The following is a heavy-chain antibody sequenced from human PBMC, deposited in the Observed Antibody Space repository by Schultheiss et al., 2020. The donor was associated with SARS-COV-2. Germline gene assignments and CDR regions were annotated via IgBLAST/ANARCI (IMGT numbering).Heavy chain of an antibody. CDR1: GFTFSNAW. J-gene: IGHJ4*02. CDR3: TTIPYGPDRHFDY. Sequence: GESLKISCAASGFTFSNAWMSWVRQAPGKGLEWVGRIKSKTDGGTTDYAAPVKGRFTISRDDSKNTLYLQMNSLKTEDTAVYYCTTIPYGPDRHFDYWGQGTLVTVSS. V-gene: IGHV3-15*01. CDR2: IKSKTDGGTT. D-gene: IGHD3-10*01.